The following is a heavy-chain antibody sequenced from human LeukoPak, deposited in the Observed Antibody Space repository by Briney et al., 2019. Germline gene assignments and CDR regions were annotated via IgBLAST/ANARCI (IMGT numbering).Heavy chain of an antibody. CDR3: ARRAGGYSHPYDY. D-gene: IGHD4-23*01. J-gene: IGHJ4*02. CDR1: GFTFSSYE. Sequence: PGGSLRLSCAASGFTFSSYEMNWVRQAPGKGLEWVSVIYSGGSTYYADSVKGRFTISRDNSKNTLYLQMNSLRAEDTAVYYCARRAGGYSHPYDYWGQGILVTVSS. CDR2: IYSGGST. V-gene: IGHV3-66*04.